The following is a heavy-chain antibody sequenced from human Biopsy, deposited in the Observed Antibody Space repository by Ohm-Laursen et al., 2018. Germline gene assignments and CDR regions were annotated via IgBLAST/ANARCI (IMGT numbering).Heavy chain of an antibody. Sequence: SLRLSCTASGFTFNNYGMQWVRQAPGKGLEWVAFIFYDGSNTYYADPVKGRFTISRDNSRDTLYLQMSSLRAEDTAVYYCAKDRYNYTPIGGFSMDVWGQGTTVTVSS. D-gene: IGHD5-18*01. CDR1: GFTFNNYG. J-gene: IGHJ6*02. V-gene: IGHV3-30*18. CDR3: AKDRYNYTPIGGFSMDV. CDR2: IFYDGSNT.